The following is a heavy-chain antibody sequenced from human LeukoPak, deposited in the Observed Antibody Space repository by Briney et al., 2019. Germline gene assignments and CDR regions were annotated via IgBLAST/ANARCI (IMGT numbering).Heavy chain of an antibody. Sequence: EASVKVSCKASGYTFTSYYMHWVRQAPGQGLEWMGWVNPNDGGTNYAQKFQGRVTMTWDTSITTAYMELSSLTSDDTAVYYCARDLDSSWTGYLQPWGQGTLVTVSS. V-gene: IGHV1-2*02. D-gene: IGHD6-13*01. J-gene: IGHJ1*01. CDR1: GYTFTSYY. CDR2: VNPNDGGT. CDR3: ARDLDSSWTGYLQP.